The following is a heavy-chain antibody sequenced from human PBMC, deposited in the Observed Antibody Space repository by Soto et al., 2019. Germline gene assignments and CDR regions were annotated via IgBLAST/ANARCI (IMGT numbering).Heavy chain of an antibody. V-gene: IGHV4-34*01. Sequence: PSETLSLTCAVYGGSFSGYYWSWIRQPPGKGLEWIGEINHSGSTNYNPSLKSRVTISVDTSKNQFSLKLSSVTAADTAVYYCARERVEWSLYYFDYWGQGTLATVSS. J-gene: IGHJ4*02. CDR1: GGSFSGYY. CDR2: INHSGST. D-gene: IGHD2-8*01. CDR3: ARERVEWSLYYFDY.